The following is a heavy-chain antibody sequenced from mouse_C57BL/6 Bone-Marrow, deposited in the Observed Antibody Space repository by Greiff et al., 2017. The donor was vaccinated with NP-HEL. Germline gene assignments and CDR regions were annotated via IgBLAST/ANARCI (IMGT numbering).Heavy chain of an antibody. Sequence: EVQVVESGGGLVQPGGSLSLSCAASGFTFTDYYMSWVRQPPGKALEWLGFIRNKANGYTTEYSASVKGRFTISRDNSQSILYLQMNALRAEDSATYYCARYREDAMDYGGQGTSVTVSS. CDR2: IRNKANGYTT. V-gene: IGHV7-3*01. CDR3: ARYREDAMDY. CDR1: GFTFTDYY. J-gene: IGHJ4*01.